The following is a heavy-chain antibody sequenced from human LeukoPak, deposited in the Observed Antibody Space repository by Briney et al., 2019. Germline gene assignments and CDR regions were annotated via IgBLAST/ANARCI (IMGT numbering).Heavy chain of an antibody. CDR1: GGSISSYY. CDR2: IYTSGST. CDR3: ARYYYDSSGYYYHFDY. V-gene: IGHV4-4*07. D-gene: IGHD3-22*01. J-gene: IGHJ4*02. Sequence: SETLSLTCTVSGGSISSYYWSWIRQPAGKGLEWIGRIYTSGSTNYNPSLKSRVTMSVDTSKNQFSLKLSSVTAADTAVYYCARYYYDSSGYYYHFDYWGQGTLVTVSS.